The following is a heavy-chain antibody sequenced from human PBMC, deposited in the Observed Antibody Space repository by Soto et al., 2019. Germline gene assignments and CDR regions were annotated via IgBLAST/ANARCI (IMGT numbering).Heavy chain of an antibody. J-gene: IGHJ6*03. D-gene: IGHD3-10*01. CDR2: IYYSGST. V-gene: IGHV4-39*01. CDR3: ARPMVRGLAGYYYYMDV. Sequence: ETLSLTCTVSGGSISSSSYYWGLIRQPQGKGLEWIGSIYYSGSTYYNPSLKSRVTISVDTSKNQFSLKLSSVTAADTAVYYCARPMVRGLAGYYYYMDVWGKGTTVTVSS. CDR1: GGSISSSSYY.